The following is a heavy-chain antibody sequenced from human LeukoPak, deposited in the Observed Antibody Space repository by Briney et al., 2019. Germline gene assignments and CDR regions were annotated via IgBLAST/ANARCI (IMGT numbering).Heavy chain of an antibody. D-gene: IGHD5-18*01. CDR3: ARENGYSYEDDFDY. CDR2: INSDGSST. Sequence: GGSLRLSCAASGFTFSSYWMHWVRQAPGKGLVWVSRINSDGSSTSYADSVKGRFTISRDNAKNTLYLQMNSLRAEDTAVYYCARENGYSYEDDFDYWGQGTLVTVSS. CDR1: GFTFSSYW. V-gene: IGHV3-74*01. J-gene: IGHJ4*02.